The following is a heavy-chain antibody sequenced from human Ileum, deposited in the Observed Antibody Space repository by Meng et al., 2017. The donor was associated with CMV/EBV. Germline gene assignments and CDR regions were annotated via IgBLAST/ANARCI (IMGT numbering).Heavy chain of an antibody. V-gene: IGHV4-34*01. Sequence: VTLQPGVRVLLRPSETLSHTWVVYGWSFSPYAWSRIRQSPGKGLEWIAEIDHTGSTNYNPSLRSRVTISIDTSSSHFSLNLTSATAADTAVYYCARGGGTPIRGVLPFDFWGQGTLVTVSS. J-gene: IGHJ4*02. CDR2: IDHTGST. D-gene: IGHD3-10*01. CDR3: ARGGGTPIRGVLPFDF. CDR1: GWSFSPYA.